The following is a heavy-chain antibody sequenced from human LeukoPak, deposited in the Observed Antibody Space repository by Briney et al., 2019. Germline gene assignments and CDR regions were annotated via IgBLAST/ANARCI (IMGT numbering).Heavy chain of an antibody. CDR2: ISGSGGST. CDR1: GFTFSSYA. J-gene: IGHJ4*02. D-gene: IGHD3-10*01. V-gene: IGHV3-23*01. Sequence: PGGSLRLSCAASGFTFSSYAMSWVRQAPGKGLEWVSAISGSGGSTYYADSVKGRFTISRDNSKNTLYLQMNSLRAEDTAVYYCAKGILWFGESSMAALNNLDYWGQGTLVTVSS. CDR3: AKGILWFGESSMAALNNLDY.